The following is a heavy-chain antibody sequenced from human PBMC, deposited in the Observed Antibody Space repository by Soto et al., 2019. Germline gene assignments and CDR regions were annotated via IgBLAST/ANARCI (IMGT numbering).Heavy chain of an antibody. CDR1: GFIIGTNG. J-gene: IGHJ4*02. V-gene: IGHV3-23*01. CDR3: AGHGGFSY. CDR2: IYHTGDT. D-gene: IGHD4-17*01. Sequence: EVQLSESGGGLVKPGGSLRLSCAATGFIIGTNGMDWVRQAPGKGLEWVSSIYHTGDTNYADSLKGRFTISRDNSKNTLYLQINSLRVEDTALYYCAGHGGFSYLGQGTLVTVSS.